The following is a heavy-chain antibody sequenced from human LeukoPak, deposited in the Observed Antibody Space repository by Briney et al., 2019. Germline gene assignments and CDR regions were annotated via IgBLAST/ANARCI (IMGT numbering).Heavy chain of an antibody. CDR3: ARVPTYYDFWSGYYPTRFDP. V-gene: IGHV1-18*01. CDR1: GYTFTSYG. J-gene: IGHJ5*02. CDR2: ISAYNGNT. Sequence: ASVKVSCKASGYTFTSYGISWVRQAPGQGLEWMGWISAYNGNTNYAQKLQGRVTMTTDTSTSTAYMELRSLRSDDTAVYYCARVPTYYDFWSGYYPTRFDPWGQGTLVTVSS. D-gene: IGHD3-3*01.